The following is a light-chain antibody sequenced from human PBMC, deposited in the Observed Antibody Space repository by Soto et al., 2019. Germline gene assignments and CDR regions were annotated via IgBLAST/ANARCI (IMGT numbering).Light chain of an antibody. J-gene: IGLJ1*01. Sequence: QSVLTQPASVSGSPGQSITISCTGTSSDVGGYNYVSWYQQHPGKAPKLMIYEXXXXXXGVSHRFYGYKSGNTASLTISGLKAEDEADYYCSSYTSSSTSLDVVVTGTKGTVL. CDR1: SSDVGGYNY. CDR3: SSYTSSSTSLDV. V-gene: IGLV2-14*01. CDR2: EXX.